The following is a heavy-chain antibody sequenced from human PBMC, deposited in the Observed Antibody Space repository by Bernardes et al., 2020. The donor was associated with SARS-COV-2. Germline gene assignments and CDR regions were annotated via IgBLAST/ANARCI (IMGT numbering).Heavy chain of an antibody. J-gene: IGHJ6*02. Sequence: SETLSLTCTVCGGSIRSYYWSWIRQPAGKGLEWIGRIYTSGSTYYNPSLKSRVTISVDTSKNQFSLKLSSVTAADTAVYYCAGIRITIFLRRGMDVGGQGTTVTV. CDR1: GGSIRSYY. CDR3: AGIRITIFLRRGMDV. CDR2: IYTSGST. V-gene: IGHV4-4*07. D-gene: IGHD3-9*01.